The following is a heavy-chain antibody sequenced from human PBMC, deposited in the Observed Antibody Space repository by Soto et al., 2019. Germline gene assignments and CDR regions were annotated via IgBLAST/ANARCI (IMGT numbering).Heavy chain of an antibody. V-gene: IGHV4-4*02. D-gene: IGHD6-13*01. CDR2: INHRGSA. J-gene: IGHJ4*02. Sequence: SETLSLTCAVSGASVSSTYWWSWVRQPPGKGPEWIGEINHRGSANYNPSLKSRVTMSLDISKSQFSLRLTSVTAADTAVYFCARYNAASGTYYFDYWGRGAPVTVSS. CDR3: ARYNAASGTYYFDY. CDR1: GASVSSTYW.